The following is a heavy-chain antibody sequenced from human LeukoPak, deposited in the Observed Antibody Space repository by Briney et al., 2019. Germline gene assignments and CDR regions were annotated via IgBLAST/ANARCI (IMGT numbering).Heavy chain of an antibody. D-gene: IGHD3-9*01. Sequence: GRSLRLSCAASGFTFSSYAMHWVRQAPGKGLEWVAVISHDGSNKYYADSVKGRFTISRDNSKNTLYLQMNSLRAEDTAVYYCARGTDILTGPDYWGQGTLVTVSS. CDR1: GFTFSSYA. V-gene: IGHV3-30*04. J-gene: IGHJ4*02. CDR2: ISHDGSNK. CDR3: ARGTDILTGPDY.